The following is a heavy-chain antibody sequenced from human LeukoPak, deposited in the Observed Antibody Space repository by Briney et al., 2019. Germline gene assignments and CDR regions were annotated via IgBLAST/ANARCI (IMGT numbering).Heavy chain of an antibody. Sequence: GGSLRLSCAASGFTFSSYGMHWVRQAPGKGLEWVAVISYDGSNKYYADSVEGRFTISRDNSKNTLYLQMNSLRAEDTAVYYCAKDYGTEYGMDVWGQGTTVTVSS. D-gene: IGHD4-17*01. CDR3: AKDYGTEYGMDV. J-gene: IGHJ6*02. V-gene: IGHV3-30*18. CDR1: GFTFSSYG. CDR2: ISYDGSNK.